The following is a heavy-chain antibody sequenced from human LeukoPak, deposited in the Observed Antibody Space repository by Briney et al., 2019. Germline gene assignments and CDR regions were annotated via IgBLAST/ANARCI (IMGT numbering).Heavy chain of an antibody. Sequence: GGSLRLSCAASGFTFSSYGMHWVRQAPGKGLEWVAFIRYDGSSKYYADSVKGRFTISRDNSKNTLYLQMNSLRAEDTAVYYCVKDLGYSNYEGKWFDPWGQGTLVTVSS. CDR2: IRYDGSSK. V-gene: IGHV3-30*02. CDR3: VKDLGYSNYEGKWFDP. J-gene: IGHJ5*02. D-gene: IGHD4-11*01. CDR1: GFTFSSYG.